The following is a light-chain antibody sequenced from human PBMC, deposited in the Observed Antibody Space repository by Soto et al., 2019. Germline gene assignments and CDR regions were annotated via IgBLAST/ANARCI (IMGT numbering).Light chain of an antibody. CDR2: GAS. J-gene: IGKJ1*01. CDR1: QSVSSSY. CDR3: QKYDSLTWT. V-gene: IGKV3-20*01. Sequence: EIVLTQSPGTLSLSPGERATLSCRASQSVSSSYLAWYQQKLGQAPRLIIYGASSRATGIPDRYSGSGSGTDVTLTIIRLEPEDFAVYYFQKYDSLTWTFGQGTKVEIK.